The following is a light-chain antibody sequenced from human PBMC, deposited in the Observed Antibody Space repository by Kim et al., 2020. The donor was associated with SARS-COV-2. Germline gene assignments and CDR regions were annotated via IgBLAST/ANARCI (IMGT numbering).Light chain of an antibody. CDR2: GKN. CDR3: NSRDNSGNPWV. CDR1: SLRSFY. J-gene: IGLJ3*02. V-gene: IGLV3-19*01. Sequence: ALGQTVRSTCQGDSLRSFYASWYQQKPGQAPVVVFYGKNNRPSGIPDRFSGSSSGTTASLTITGAQAEDEADYYCNSRDNSGNPWVFGGGTQLTVL.